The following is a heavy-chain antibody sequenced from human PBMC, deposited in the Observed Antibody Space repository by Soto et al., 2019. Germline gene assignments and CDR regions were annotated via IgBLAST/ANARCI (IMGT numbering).Heavy chain of an antibody. Sequence: ASVKVSCKTSGYTFTRYDVNWVRQATGQGLEWMGWMNPNSGNTGYAQKFQGRVTMTRNTSISTAYMELSSLRSEDTAVYYCAGGLAGSSSINNWFDPWGQGTLVTVSS. D-gene: IGHD6-6*01. CDR2: MNPNSGNT. CDR1: GYTFTRYD. V-gene: IGHV1-8*01. J-gene: IGHJ5*02. CDR3: AGGLAGSSSINNWFDP.